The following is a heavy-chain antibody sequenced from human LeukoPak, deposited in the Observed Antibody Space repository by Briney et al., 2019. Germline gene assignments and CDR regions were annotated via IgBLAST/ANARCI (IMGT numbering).Heavy chain of an antibody. CDR3: ASHVGRRYFEY. Sequence: PETLSLTCTVSGGSISSSSNYWGWIRQPPGKRLEWIGSIHYSESTYYNPSLKSRVSISVDTSKNQLSLKLNSVTAADTAVYYCASHVGRRYFEYWGQGTLVTVSS. V-gene: IGHV4-39*01. D-gene: IGHD2-15*01. J-gene: IGHJ4*02. CDR1: GGSISSSSNY. CDR2: IHYSEST.